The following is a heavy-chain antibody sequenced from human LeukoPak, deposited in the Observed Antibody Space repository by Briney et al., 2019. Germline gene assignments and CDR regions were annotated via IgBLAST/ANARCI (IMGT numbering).Heavy chain of an antibody. V-gene: IGHV3-49*04. D-gene: IGHD6-13*01. CDR2: IRSKPYGGTT. CDR3: TTGSATGTGSGY. J-gene: IGHJ4*02. Sequence: GGSLRLSCTASGFTFGDYVMSWVRQAPGEGLGWVGFIRSKPYGGTTEYAASVKGRFIISRDDSKTIAYLQMNSLKSEDTAVYYCTTGSATGTGSGYWGQGTLVTVSS. CDR1: GFTFGDYV.